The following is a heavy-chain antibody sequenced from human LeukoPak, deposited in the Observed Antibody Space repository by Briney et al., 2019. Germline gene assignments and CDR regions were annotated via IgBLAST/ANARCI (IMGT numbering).Heavy chain of an antibody. D-gene: IGHD2-15*01. CDR1: GFTFSSYA. J-gene: IGHJ4*02. CDR3: ANFPLGYCSGGSCYSIDY. CDR2: ISGSGGST. V-gene: IGHV3-23*01. Sequence: GGSLRLSCAASGFTFSSYAMSWVRQAPGKGLEWVSAISGSGGSTYCADSVKGRFTISRDNSKNTLYLQMNSLRAEDTAVYYCANFPLGYCSGGSCYSIDYWGQGTLVTVSS.